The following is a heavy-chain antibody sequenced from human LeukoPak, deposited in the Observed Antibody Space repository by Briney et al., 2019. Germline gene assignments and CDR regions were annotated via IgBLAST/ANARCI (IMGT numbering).Heavy chain of an antibody. D-gene: IGHD2-8*01. V-gene: IGHV3-23*01. J-gene: IGHJ4*02. CDR3: AKDLGDIVLMVYAIWFRLEPDY. CDR1: GFTFSSYA. Sequence: GGSLRLSCAASGFTFSSYAMSWVRQAPGKGLEWVSAISGSGGSTYYADSVKGRFTISRDNSKNTLYLQMNSLRAEDTAVYYCAKDLGDIVLMVYAIWFRLEPDYWGQGTLVTVSS. CDR2: ISGSGGST.